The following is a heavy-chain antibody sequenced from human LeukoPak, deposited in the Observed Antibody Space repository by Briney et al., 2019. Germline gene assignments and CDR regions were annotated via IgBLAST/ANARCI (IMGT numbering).Heavy chain of an antibody. D-gene: IGHD6-19*01. CDR2: ISGSGGST. V-gene: IGHV3-23*01. J-gene: IGHJ5*02. Sequence: GGSLRLSCAASGFTFSSYAMSWVRQAPGKGLEWVSAISGSGGSTYYADSVKGRFTISRDNSKNTLYVQMNSLRAEDTAVYYCAKASSVAEYNWFDPWGQGTLVTVSS. CDR3: AKASSVAEYNWFDP. CDR1: GFTFSSYA.